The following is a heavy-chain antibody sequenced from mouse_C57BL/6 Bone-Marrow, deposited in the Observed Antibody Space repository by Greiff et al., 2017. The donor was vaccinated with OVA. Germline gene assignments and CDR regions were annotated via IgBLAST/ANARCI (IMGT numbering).Heavy chain of an antibody. Sequence: EVKLQASGPGLVKPSQSLSLTCSVTGYSITSGYYWNWIRQFPGNKLEWMGYISYDGSNNYNPSLKNRISITRDTSKNQFFLKLNSVTTEDTATYYCARGATTVVPYFDYWGQGTTLTVSS. CDR1: GYSITSGYY. V-gene: IGHV3-6*01. J-gene: IGHJ2*01. D-gene: IGHD1-1*01. CDR2: ISYDGSN. CDR3: ARGATTVVPYFDY.